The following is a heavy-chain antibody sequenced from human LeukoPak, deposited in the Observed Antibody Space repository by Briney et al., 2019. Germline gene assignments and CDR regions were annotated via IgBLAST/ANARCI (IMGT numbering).Heavy chain of an antibody. CDR2: IYYSEST. V-gene: IGHV4-39*01. CDR1: GGSISSSSYY. D-gene: IGHD6-19*01. J-gene: IGHJ3*02. CDR3: ARHKYSSGWPPEGAFDI. Sequence: SETLSLTCTLSGGSISSSSYYWGWIRQPPGKGLDWIGSIYYSESTHYNPSLKSRVSISVDTSKNQFSLKLSSVTAADTAVYDCARHKYSSGWPPEGAFDIWGQGTMVTVSS.